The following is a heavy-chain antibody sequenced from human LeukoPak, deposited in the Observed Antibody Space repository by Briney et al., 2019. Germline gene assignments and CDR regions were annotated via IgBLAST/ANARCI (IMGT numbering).Heavy chain of an antibody. J-gene: IGHJ4*02. CDR2: SNSDGSST. D-gene: IGHD5-18*01. CDR3: ASDTVDTAVGIDY. V-gene: IGHV3-74*01. CDR1: GFTFSRHW. Sequence: GGSLRLSCAASGFTFSRHWMHWVRQAPGKGLVWVSRSNSDGSSTNYADSVKGRFTISRDNAKNTLYLQMNSLRAEDTAVCYCASDTVDTAVGIDYWGQGTLVTVSS.